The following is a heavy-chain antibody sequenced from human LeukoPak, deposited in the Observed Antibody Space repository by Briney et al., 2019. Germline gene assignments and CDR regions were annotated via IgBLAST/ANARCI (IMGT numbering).Heavy chain of an antibody. CDR1: GFTFTSYG. CDR3: ARGLQRNVLRYFDWLPLDY. D-gene: IGHD3-9*01. V-gene: IGHV3-30*02. J-gene: IGHJ4*02. CDR2: IRYDGSNK. Sequence: GGSLRLSCAASGFTFTSYGMHWVRQAPGKGLEWVTFIRYDGSNKYYADSVKGRFTISRDTSKNTLYLLMNSLRAEDTAVYYCARGLQRNVLRYFDWLPLDYWGQGTLVAVSS.